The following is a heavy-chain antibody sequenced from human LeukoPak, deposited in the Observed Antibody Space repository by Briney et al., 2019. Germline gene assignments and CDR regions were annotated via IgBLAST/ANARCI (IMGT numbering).Heavy chain of an antibody. Sequence: SETLSLTCTVSGGSISGSSYYWGWIRQPPGKGLEWIGSIYYSGSTYYNPSLKSRVTISVDTSKNQFSLKLSSVTAADTAVYYCAREWITMVRGVPDENWFDPWGQGTLVTVSS. D-gene: IGHD3-10*01. CDR1: GGSISGSSYY. CDR3: AREWITMVRGVPDENWFDP. CDR2: IYYSGST. V-gene: IGHV4-39*07. J-gene: IGHJ5*02.